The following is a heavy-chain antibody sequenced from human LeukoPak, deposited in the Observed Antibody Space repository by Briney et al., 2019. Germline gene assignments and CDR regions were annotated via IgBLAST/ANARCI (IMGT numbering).Heavy chain of an antibody. V-gene: IGHV3-23*01. CDR1: VFTFSSYD. CDR3: ASSAGALIDC. J-gene: IGHJ4*02. D-gene: IGHD6-19*01. CDR2: ITVSGGST. Sequence: PGRSLRPSCAVSVFTFSSYDMIWVRQTPGTALEWVSSITVSGGSTYYADWVKGRFTISRDNSKNTLYLQMNSLRAEDTAVYYCASSAGALIDCWGQGTLVIVSS.